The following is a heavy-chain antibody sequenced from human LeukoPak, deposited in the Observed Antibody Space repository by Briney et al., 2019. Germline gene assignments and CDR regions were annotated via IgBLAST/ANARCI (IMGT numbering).Heavy chain of an antibody. D-gene: IGHD6-19*01. Sequence: SETLSLTCAVSGDSISNINWWWSWVRQPPGKGLEWIGEIHDGGSTTYHPSLKSRVTISVDKSKNQFSLTLTSVTAADTAVYYCARDGIAVAQRYFDYWGQGTLVTVSS. V-gene: IGHV4-4*02. J-gene: IGHJ4*02. CDR2: IHDGGST. CDR1: GDSISNINW. CDR3: ARDGIAVAQRYFDY.